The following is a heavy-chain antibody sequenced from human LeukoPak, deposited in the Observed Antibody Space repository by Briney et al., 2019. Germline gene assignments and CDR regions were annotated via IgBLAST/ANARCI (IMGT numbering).Heavy chain of an antibody. CDR2: IYATGNT. D-gene: IGHD6-13*01. V-gene: IGHV4-4*07. CDR3: ARDSGLEAGGAGFDY. J-gene: IGHJ4*02. Sequence: SETLSVTCTVSGGSISSYYWSWIRQPAGKGLEWVGRIYATGNTNYNPSLKSRVTIAVDTSKNQFSLRLSSVTAADTAVYYCARDSGLEAGGAGFDYWGQGTLVTVSS. CDR1: GGSISSYY.